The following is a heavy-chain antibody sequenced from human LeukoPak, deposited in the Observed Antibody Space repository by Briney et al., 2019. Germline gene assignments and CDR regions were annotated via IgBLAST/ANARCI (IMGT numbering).Heavy chain of an antibody. V-gene: IGHV1-2*02. CDR3: ARAWFGEFWIDY. CDR1: GGTFSSYA. Sequence: GSSVKVSCKASGGTFSSYAISWVRQAPGQGLEWMGWINPNSGGTNYAQKFQGRVTMTRDTSISTAYMELSRLRSDDTAVYYCARAWFGEFWIDYWGQGTLVTVSS. J-gene: IGHJ4*02. D-gene: IGHD3-10*01. CDR2: INPNSGGT.